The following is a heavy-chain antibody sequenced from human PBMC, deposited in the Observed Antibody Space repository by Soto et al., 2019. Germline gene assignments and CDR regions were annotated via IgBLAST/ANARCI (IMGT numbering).Heavy chain of an antibody. V-gene: IGHV4-59*01. D-gene: IGHD2-15*01. CDR3: ARESLIMAVAPTPNSFHY. CDR2: IYYSGST. CDR1: GGSISRYY. Sequence: SETVALTCTVSGGSISRYYWSWIRQPPGKGLEWIGYIYYSGSTNYNPSLKSRVTISVDTSKNQFSLKLSSVTAADTAVYYCARESLIMAVAPTPNSFHYSGKATLVT. J-gene: IGHJ4*02.